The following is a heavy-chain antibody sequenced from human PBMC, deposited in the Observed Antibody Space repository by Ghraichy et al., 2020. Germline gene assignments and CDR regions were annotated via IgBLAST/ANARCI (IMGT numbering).Heavy chain of an antibody. D-gene: IGHD3-22*01. V-gene: IGHV3-30*18. CDR3: AKASYDSTTNYWGRFEDY. CDR2: ISYDGSNK. CDR1: GFTFSSYG. J-gene: IGHJ4*02. Sequence: LRLSCAASGFTFSSYGMHWVRQAPGKGLEWVAVISYDGSNKYYEDSVKGRFTISRDNSKNTLYLQMNSLRAEDTAVYYCAKASYDSTTNYWGRFEDYWGQGTLVTVSS.